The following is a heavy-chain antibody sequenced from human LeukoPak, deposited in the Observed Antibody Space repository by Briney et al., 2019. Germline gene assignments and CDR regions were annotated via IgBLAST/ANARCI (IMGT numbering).Heavy chain of an antibody. V-gene: IGHV1-18*01. CDR3: AREYCSSTSCYTVRPYYYYGMDV. Sequence: GASVKVSCKASGYTFTSYCISWVRQAPGQGLEWMGWISAYNGNTNYAQKLQGRVTMTTDTSTSTAYMELRSLRSDDTAVYYCAREYCSSTSCYTVRPYYYYGMDVWGQGTTVTVSS. CDR2: ISAYNGNT. J-gene: IGHJ6*02. CDR1: GYTFTSYC. D-gene: IGHD2-2*01.